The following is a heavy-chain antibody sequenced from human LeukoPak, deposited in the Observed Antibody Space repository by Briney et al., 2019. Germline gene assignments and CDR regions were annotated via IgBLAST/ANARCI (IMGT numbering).Heavy chain of an antibody. CDR3: AKDLSGYSSSSFDY. CDR2: IRSKAYGGTT. V-gene: IGHV3-49*04. D-gene: IGHD6-13*01. CDR1: GFTFGDYA. Sequence: GRSLRLSCTASGFTFGDYAMSWVRQAPGKGLEWVGFIRSKAYGGTTEYAASVKGRFTISRDDSKSIAYLQMNSLRAEDTAVYYCAKDLSGYSSSSFDYWGQGTLVTVSS. J-gene: IGHJ4*02.